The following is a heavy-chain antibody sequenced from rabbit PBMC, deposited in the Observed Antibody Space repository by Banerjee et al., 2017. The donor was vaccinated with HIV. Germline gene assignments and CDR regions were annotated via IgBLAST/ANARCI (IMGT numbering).Heavy chain of an antibody. D-gene: IGHD4-2*01. J-gene: IGHJ6*01. CDR2: IYTGDGST. CDR3: TRRGSTYYYAMDL. CDR1: GFSFSSGYW. Sequence: QSLEESGGDLVKPGASLTLTCTASGFSFSSGYWICWVRQAPGKGLEWIGCIYTGDGSTYYANWAKGRFTISKTSATTVTLQMTSLTAADTATYVCTRRGSTYYYAMDLWGPGTLVTVS. V-gene: IGHV1S40*01.